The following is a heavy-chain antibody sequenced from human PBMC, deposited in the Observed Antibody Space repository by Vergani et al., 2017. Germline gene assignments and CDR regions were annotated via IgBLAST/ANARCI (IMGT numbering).Heavy chain of an antibody. CDR2: IIPIFGTA. D-gene: IGHD6-13*01. CDR3: ARDRVPDSSSWLRNDAFDI. V-gene: IGHV1-69*06. J-gene: IGHJ3*02. Sequence: QVQLVQSGAEVKKPGSSVKVSCKASGGTFSSYAISWVRQAPGQGLEWMGGIIPIFGTANYAQKFQGRVTITADKSTSTAYMELSSLRSEDTAVYYCARDRVPDSSSWLRNDAFDIWGQGTMVTVSS. CDR1: GGTFSSYA.